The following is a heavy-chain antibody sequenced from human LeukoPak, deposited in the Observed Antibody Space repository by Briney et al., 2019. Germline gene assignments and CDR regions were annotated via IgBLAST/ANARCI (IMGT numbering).Heavy chain of an antibody. Sequence: GASVKVSCKASGYTFTSYAMHWVRQAPGQRLEWMGWINAGNGNTKYSQKFQGRVTITRDTSASTAYMELSSLRSEDTAVYYCARDPGSSGRYVAPPDYWGQGTLVTVSS. D-gene: IGHD6-19*01. CDR1: GYTFTSYA. J-gene: IGHJ4*02. CDR3: ARDPGSSGRYVAPPDY. V-gene: IGHV1-3*01. CDR2: INAGNGNT.